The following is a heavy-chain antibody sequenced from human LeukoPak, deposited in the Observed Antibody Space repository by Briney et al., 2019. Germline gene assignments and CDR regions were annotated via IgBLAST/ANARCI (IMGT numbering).Heavy chain of an antibody. CDR2: ISSSSSTI. J-gene: IGHJ5*02. D-gene: IGHD2-21*01. CDR1: GFTFSSYS. V-gene: IGHV3-48*02. CDR3: ARDSPRTVAVHWFDP. Sequence: GGSLRLSCAASGFTFSSYSMNWVRQAPGKGLEWVSYISSSSSTIYYADSVKGRFTISRDNADNSLYLQMNSLRDEDTAVYYRARDSPRTVAVHWFDPWGQGTLVTVSS.